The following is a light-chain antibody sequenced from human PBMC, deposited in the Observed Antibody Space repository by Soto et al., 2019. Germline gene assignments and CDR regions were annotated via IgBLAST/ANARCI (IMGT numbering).Light chain of an antibody. V-gene: IGKV3-20*01. CDR3: QQYGSSTYT. CDR1: QSVRNNY. CDR2: AAS. J-gene: IGKJ2*01. Sequence: EIMLTQSPATLSLSPGERATLSCRASQSVRNNYLAWYQQRPGQAPRLLIYAASSRATGIPDRFSGSGSGTDFTLTISRLEPEDFAVYYCQQYGSSTYTFGQGTKVDI.